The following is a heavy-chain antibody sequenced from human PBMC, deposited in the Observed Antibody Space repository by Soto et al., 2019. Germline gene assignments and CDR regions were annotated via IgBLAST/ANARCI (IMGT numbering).Heavy chain of an antibody. J-gene: IGHJ4*02. CDR3: ARVRGDGSEILYFGY. Sequence: SVKVSFKSSGYSFTTYYIYWVRQAPGQGLEWMGIINLSTSRRYAQTLQGRVTMTRDTSTSTVYIELSSLKADDTAVYYCARVRGDGSEILYFGYRGQGTLVAVAS. V-gene: IGHV1-46*04. CDR2: INLSTSR. CDR1: GYSFTTYY. D-gene: IGHD3-10*01.